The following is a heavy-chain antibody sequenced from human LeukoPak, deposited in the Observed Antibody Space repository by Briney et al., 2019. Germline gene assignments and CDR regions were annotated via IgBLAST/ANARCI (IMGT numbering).Heavy chain of an antibody. CDR3: ASGPVYYDFWSGYYGLDY. D-gene: IGHD3-3*01. CDR2: IYYSGST. V-gene: IGHV4-39*01. J-gene: IGHJ4*02. CDR1: GGSISSSSYS. Sequence: SETLSLTCTVSGGSISSSSYSWGWIRQPPGKGLEWIGSIYYSGSTYYNPSLKSRVTISVDTSKNQFSLKLSSVTAADTAVYYCASGPVYYDFWSGYYGLDYWGQGTLVTVSS.